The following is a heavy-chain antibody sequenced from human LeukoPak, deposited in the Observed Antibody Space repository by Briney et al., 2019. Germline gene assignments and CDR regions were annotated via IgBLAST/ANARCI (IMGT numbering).Heavy chain of an antibody. D-gene: IGHD6-13*01. J-gene: IGHJ4*02. CDR2: ISANNGNT. CDR1: GYTFTSYG. Sequence: ASVKVSCEASGYTFTSYGISWVRQAPGQGFEWMGWISANNGNTNYAQKLQGRVTMTTDTSTSTAYMELRSLRSDDTAVYYCARVLAAAGTNYFDYWGQGTLVTVSS. V-gene: IGHV1-18*01. CDR3: ARVLAAAGTNYFDY.